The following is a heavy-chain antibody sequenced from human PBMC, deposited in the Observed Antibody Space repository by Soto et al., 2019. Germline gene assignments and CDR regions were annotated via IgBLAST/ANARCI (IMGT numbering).Heavy chain of an antibody. CDR2: IYPGDSDT. CDR1: GYSFTNYW. CDR3: ARTSAAGKYYYGMDV. V-gene: IGHV5-51*01. J-gene: IGHJ6*02. D-gene: IGHD6-13*01. Sequence: EVQLVQSGAEVKKPGESLKISCKGYGYSFTNYWIGWVRQMPGKGLEWMGIIYPGDSDTRYSPSFQGQVTISADKSISTAYLQWSSLKASDTTMYYCARTSAAGKYYYGMDVWGQGTTVTVSS.